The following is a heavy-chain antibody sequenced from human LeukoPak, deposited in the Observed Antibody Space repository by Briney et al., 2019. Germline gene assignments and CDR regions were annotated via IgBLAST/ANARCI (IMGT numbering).Heavy chain of an antibody. Sequence: GGSLRLSCAASGFAFSSHWMNWVRQAPGKGLEWVANINREGNDKNYVDSVKGRFTISRDNAKNSLYLQMNSLRDEDTAVYYCARDGVPGGRDVWGQGTTVTVS. V-gene: IGHV3-7*01. J-gene: IGHJ6*02. CDR3: ARDGVPGGRDV. CDR2: INREGNDK. CDR1: GFAFSSHW. D-gene: IGHD3-16*01.